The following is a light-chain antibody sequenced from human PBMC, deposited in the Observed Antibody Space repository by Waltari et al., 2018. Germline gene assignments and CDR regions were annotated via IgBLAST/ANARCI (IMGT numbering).Light chain of an antibody. CDR1: SSDVGSYNY. CDR3: CAYAGSAI. V-gene: IGLV2-11*01. Sequence: QSALTQPRSVSGSPGQSVTISCTGTSSDVGSYNYVCWYQQHPGKAPRLMIYDVNKRPSGVPDRFSGSKSGNTASLTISGLQAGDEADYYCCAYAGSAIFGGGTELTVL. CDR2: DVN. J-gene: IGLJ2*01.